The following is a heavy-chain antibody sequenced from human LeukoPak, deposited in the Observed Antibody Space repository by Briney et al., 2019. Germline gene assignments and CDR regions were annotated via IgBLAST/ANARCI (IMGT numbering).Heavy chain of an antibody. D-gene: IGHD3-10*01. CDR3: ARDKVPGVIITYLFDY. CDR1: GYTFTGYY. CDR2: INPNSGGT. J-gene: IGHJ4*02. V-gene: IGHV1-2*02. Sequence: GASVKVSCKASGYTFTGYYMHWVRQAPGQGLEWMGWINPNSGGTNYAQKFRGRVTMTRDTSISTAYMELSRLRSDDTAVYYCARDKVPGVIITYLFDYWGQGTLVTVSS.